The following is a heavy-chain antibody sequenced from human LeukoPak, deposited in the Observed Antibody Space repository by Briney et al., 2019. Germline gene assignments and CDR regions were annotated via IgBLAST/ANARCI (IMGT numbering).Heavy chain of an antibody. CDR1: GYTFTGYY. J-gene: IGHJ4*02. D-gene: IGHD3-22*01. CDR3: AREDHYYDSSGYPHCFDY. CDR2: INPNSGGT. V-gene: IGHV1-2*02. Sequence: GASVKVPCKASGYTFTGYYMHWVRQAPGQGLEWMGWINPNSGGTNYAQKFQGRVTMTRDTSISTAYMELSRLRSDDTAVYYCAREDHYYDSSGYPHCFDYWGQGTLVTVSS.